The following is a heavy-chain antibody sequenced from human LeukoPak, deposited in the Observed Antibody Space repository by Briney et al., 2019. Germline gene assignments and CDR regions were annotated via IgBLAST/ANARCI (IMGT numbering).Heavy chain of an antibody. Sequence: GGSLRLSCAASGFTFSSYWMSWVRQAPGKGLEWVANIKQDGSEKYYVDSVKGRFTISRDNAKNSLYLQMNSLRAEDTAVYYCARDLVPLSIAAAGTGYWGQGTLVTVSS. V-gene: IGHV3-7*01. CDR2: IKQDGSEK. CDR1: GFTFSSYW. CDR3: ARDLVPLSIAAAGTGY. D-gene: IGHD6-13*01. J-gene: IGHJ4*02.